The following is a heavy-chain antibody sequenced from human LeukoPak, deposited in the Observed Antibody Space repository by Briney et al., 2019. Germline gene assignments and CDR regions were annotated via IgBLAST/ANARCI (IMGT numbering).Heavy chain of an antibody. CDR2: IRYDGSNK. V-gene: IGHV3-30*02. CDR1: GFTFSSYG. Sequence: PGGSLRLSCAASGFTFSSYGMHWVRQAPGKGLEWVAFIRYDGSNKYYADSVKGRFTISRDNPKNTLYLQMNSLRAEDTAVYYCANPRLDDYYMDVWGKGTTVTVSS. J-gene: IGHJ6*03. CDR3: ANPRLDDYYMDV.